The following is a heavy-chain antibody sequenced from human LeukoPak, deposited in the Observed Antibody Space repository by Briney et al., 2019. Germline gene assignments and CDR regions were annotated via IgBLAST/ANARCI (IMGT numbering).Heavy chain of an antibody. CDR1: GYTFTSYY. Sequence: ASVKVSCKASGYTFTSYYMHWVRQAPGQGLEWMGIINPSGGSTSYAQKFQGRVTMTRDTSTSTVYMELSSLRSEDTAVYYCARADGSGSYYNPFDYWGQGTLVTVSS. CDR2: INPSGGST. J-gene: IGHJ4*02. CDR3: ARADGSGSYYNPFDY. D-gene: IGHD3-10*01. V-gene: IGHV1-46*01.